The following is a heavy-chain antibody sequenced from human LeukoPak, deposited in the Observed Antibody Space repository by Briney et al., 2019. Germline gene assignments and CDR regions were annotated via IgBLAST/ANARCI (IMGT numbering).Heavy chain of an antibody. CDR3: ARDLRDGYNIVGAILDY. D-gene: IGHD2-21*01. CDR2: IIPILGIA. V-gene: IGHV1-69*04. Sequence: ASVKVSCKASGGTFSSYAISWVRQAPGQGLEWMGRIIPILGIANYAQKFQGRVTITADKSTSTAYMELSSLRSEDTAVYYCARDLRDGYNIVGAILDYWGRGTLVTVSS. CDR1: GGTFSSYA. J-gene: IGHJ4*02.